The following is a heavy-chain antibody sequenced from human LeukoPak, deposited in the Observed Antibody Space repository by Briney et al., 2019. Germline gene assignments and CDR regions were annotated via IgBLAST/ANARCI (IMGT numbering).Heavy chain of an antibody. CDR2: IYTSGST. D-gene: IGHD5-18*01. Sequence: KPSETLSLTCTVSGGSISSGSYYRSWIRQPAGKGLEWIGRIYTSGSTNYNPSLKSRVTISVDTSKNQFSLKLSSVTAADTAVYYCARDPIYSSDAFDIWGQGTMVTVSS. CDR3: ARDPIYSSDAFDI. CDR1: GGSISSGSYY. J-gene: IGHJ3*02. V-gene: IGHV4-61*02.